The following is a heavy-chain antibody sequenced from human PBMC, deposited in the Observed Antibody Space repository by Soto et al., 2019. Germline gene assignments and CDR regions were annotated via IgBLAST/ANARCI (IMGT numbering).Heavy chain of an antibody. CDR1: GFTFGDYA. J-gene: IGHJ5*02. V-gene: IGHV3-49*03. CDR3: TRASLDDSSGYYYGSVWFDP. D-gene: IGHD3-22*01. Sequence: GGSLRLSCTASGFTFGDYAMSWFRQAPGKGLEWVGFIRSKAYGGTTEYAASVKGRFTISRDDSKSIAYLQMNSLKTEDTAVYYCTRASLDDSSGYYYGSVWFDPWGQGTMVTVSS. CDR2: IRSKAYGGTT.